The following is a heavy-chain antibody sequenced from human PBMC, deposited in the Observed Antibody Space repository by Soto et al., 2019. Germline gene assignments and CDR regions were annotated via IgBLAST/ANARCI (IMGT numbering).Heavy chain of an antibody. Sequence: SETLSLTCSLSGGSINSSDHFWGWIRQTPGKGLEWIGSVYYTETTYYNPSLKSPVTISVETSRNTFSLKVNSVTAADTGIYYCARQRVLSTNMFITSFDPWGQGTLVTVS. J-gene: IGHJ5*02. V-gene: IGHV4-39*01. CDR3: ARQRVLSTNMFITSFDP. CDR1: GGSINSSDHF. D-gene: IGHD3-10*02. CDR2: VYYTETT.